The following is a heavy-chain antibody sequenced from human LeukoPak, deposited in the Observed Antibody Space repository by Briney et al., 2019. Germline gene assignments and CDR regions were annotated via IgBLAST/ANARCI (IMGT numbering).Heavy chain of an antibody. CDR1: GRSINSGNYF. CDR2: IYTSRTT. J-gene: IGHJ4*02. Sequence: PSQSLSLTCTVHGRSINSGNYFSAWIRQPAGKGLEWMGRIYTSRTTWYNASLKSRITISRDTYRSQFSLQLSSVTGKDTAVYYCTRSPECTGGSCYYLDCGGQEILITVSS. CDR3: TRSPECTGGSCYYLDC. D-gene: IGHD2-8*02. V-gene: IGHV4-61*02.